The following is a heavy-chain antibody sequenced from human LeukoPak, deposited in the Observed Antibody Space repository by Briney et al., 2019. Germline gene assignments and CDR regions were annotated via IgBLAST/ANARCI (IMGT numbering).Heavy chain of an antibody. J-gene: IGHJ4*02. CDR2: INTDGSTT. D-gene: IGHD5-24*01. V-gene: IGHV3-74*01. Sequence: GGSLRVSCAASGFSFDTYWMHWVRQAPGKELEWVSRINTDGSTTDYADSVKGRFSISRDNAKSTLYLQMNRLRADDTALYYCTRAGAQLQNSYWGQGTLVYVSS. CDR3: TRAGAQLQNSY. CDR1: GFSFDTYW.